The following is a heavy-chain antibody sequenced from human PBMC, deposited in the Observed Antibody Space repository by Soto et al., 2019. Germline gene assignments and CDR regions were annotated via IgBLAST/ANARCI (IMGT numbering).Heavy chain of an antibody. J-gene: IGHJ4*02. CDR1: GFNFNNYA. Sequence: VQLLESGGGLVQPGGSLRLSCATSGFNFNNYAMSWVRQAPGERLEWVSFISSSGGTTYYADSVKGRFTISRDNSRNTVFLQMNTLGAEDTAIYYCATVMTVTGPGWGRASEYWGKGTRVTVSS. CDR3: ATVMTVTGPGWGRASEY. D-gene: IGHD6-19*01. CDR2: ISSSGGTT. V-gene: IGHV3-23*01.